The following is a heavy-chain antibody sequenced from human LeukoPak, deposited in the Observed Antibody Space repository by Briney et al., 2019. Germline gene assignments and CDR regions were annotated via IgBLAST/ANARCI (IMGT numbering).Heavy chain of an antibody. Sequence: TGGSLRLSCTASGITFSKAGMHWVRQAPGKGLEWVAFIRSDGSSQYYADSVKGRFTISRDNSKNTVYVQMNSLRAEDTAVYYCAKDKGLTSIDYWGQGTLVTVSS. CDR3: AKDKGLTSIDY. V-gene: IGHV3-30*02. J-gene: IGHJ4*02. CDR2: IRSDGSSQ. CDR1: GITFSKAG. D-gene: IGHD3-9*01.